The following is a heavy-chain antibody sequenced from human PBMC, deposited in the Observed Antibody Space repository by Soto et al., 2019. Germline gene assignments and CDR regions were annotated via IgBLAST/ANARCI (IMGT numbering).Heavy chain of an antibody. D-gene: IGHD2-2*01. CDR3: ARSQGSSTSLEIYYYYYYGMDV. V-gene: IGHV1-69*01. J-gene: IGHJ6*02. CDR1: GGTFISYA. CDR2: IIPISETT. Sequence: QVQLVQSGAEVKKPGSSVKVSCKASGGTFISYAISWVRQAPGQGLEWMGGIIPISETTNYAQKFQGRVTTTADESKSTAYMELSSLRSEDTAVYYCARSQGSSTSLEIYYYYYYGMDVWGQGTTVTVSS.